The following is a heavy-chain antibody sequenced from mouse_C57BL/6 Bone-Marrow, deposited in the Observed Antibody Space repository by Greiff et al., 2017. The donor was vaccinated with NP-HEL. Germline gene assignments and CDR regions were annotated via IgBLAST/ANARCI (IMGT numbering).Heavy chain of an antibody. CDR2: IDPSDSYT. CDR1: GYTFTSYW. CDR3: AREGSNYDY. D-gene: IGHD2-5*01. V-gene: IGHV1-69*01. J-gene: IGHJ2*01. Sequence: QVQLQQPGAELVMPGASVKLSCKASGYTFTSYWMHWVKQRPGQGLEWIGEIDPSDSYTNYNQKFKGKSTLTVDKSSSTAYMQISSLTSEDSAVYYCAREGSNYDYWGQGTTLTVSS.